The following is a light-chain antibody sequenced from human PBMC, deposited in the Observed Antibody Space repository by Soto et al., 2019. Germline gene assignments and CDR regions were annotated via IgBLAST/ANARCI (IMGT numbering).Light chain of an antibody. Sequence: DIQMTQSHSTLSASIGDRVTITCRASQSISDSLAWYQQKPGKAPKLLIYKASSLESAVPSRFSGSGSGTEFTLTISSLQPDDFATYYCQHYSRYPVTFGQGTKVDIK. V-gene: IGKV1-5*03. CDR1: QSISDS. CDR2: KAS. J-gene: IGKJ1*01. CDR3: QHYSRYPVT.